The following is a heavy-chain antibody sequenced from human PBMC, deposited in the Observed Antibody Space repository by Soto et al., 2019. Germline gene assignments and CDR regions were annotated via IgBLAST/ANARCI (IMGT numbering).Heavy chain of an antibody. J-gene: IGHJ6*02. V-gene: IGHV4-30-2*01. D-gene: IGHD3-10*01. CDR1: GGSISSGGYS. CDR2: IYHSGST. Sequence: SETLSLTCAVSGGSISSGGYSWSWIRQPPGKGLEWIGYIYHSGSTYYNPSLKSRVTIPVDRSKNQFSLKLSSVTAADTAVYYCARDPGRWYYGSRSYFYYYYGMDVWGQGTTVTVSS. CDR3: ARDPGRWYYGSRSYFYYYYGMDV.